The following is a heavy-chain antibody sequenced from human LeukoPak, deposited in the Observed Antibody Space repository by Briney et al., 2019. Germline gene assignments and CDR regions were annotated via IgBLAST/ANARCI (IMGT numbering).Heavy chain of an antibody. D-gene: IGHD3-22*01. Sequence: ASVKVSCKASGYTFTSYGISWVRQAPGQGLEWMGWISAYNGNTNYAQKLQGRVTMTTDTSTSTAYMELRSLRSDDTAVYYCARHVPKTYYYDCSGFFFDYWGKGTLVTVSS. V-gene: IGHV1-18*01. CDR3: ARHVPKTYYYDCSGFFFDY. CDR2: ISAYNGNT. CDR1: GYTFTSYG. J-gene: IGHJ4*02.